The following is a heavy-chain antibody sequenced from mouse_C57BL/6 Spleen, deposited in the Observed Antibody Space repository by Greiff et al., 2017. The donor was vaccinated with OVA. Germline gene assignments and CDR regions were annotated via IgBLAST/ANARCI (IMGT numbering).Heavy chain of an antibody. V-gene: IGHV1-52*01. D-gene: IGHD1-1*01. J-gene: IGHJ1*03. CDR1: GYTFTSYW. CDR3: ARWDYYGSSYRYVDV. CDR2: IDPSDSET. Sequence: QVQLQQSGAELVRPGSSVKLSCKASGYTFTSYWMHWVKQRPIQGLEWIGNIDPSDSETHYNQKFKDKATLTVDKSSSTAYMQLSSLTSEDSAVYYCARWDYYGSSYRYVDVWGTGTTVTVSS.